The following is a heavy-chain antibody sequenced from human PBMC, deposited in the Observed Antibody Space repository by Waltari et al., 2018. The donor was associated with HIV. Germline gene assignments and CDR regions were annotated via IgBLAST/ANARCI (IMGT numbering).Heavy chain of an antibody. V-gene: IGHV3-33*01. CDR3: ATSHLAVEDAGGAN. J-gene: IGHJ4*02. D-gene: IGHD2-15*01. Sequence: QVRLVESGGGVVQPGESLRLSCAASGFSFSSFGMHWVRQAPGKGLEWVAVLWFYGSNKYYLDSVGCRFTLSWNNSKNTLYLQMNNLRVDDTAVYYCATSHLAVEDAGGANWGQGTLVTVSS. CDR1: GFSFSSFG. CDR2: LWFYGSNK.